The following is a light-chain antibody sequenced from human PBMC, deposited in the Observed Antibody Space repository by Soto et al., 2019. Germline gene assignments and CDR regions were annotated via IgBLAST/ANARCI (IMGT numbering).Light chain of an antibody. CDR2: DAS. CDR1: QDITNY. V-gene: IGKV1-33*01. CDR3: QQYDNLLT. Sequence: DIQMTQSPSSLSASVGDRVTITCQASQDITNYLNWYQQKPGKAPKLLIYDASNLETGVPSRFSGSGSGTDFTFTISSLQAEDIATYYCQQYDNLLTFGGGTKVELK. J-gene: IGKJ4*01.